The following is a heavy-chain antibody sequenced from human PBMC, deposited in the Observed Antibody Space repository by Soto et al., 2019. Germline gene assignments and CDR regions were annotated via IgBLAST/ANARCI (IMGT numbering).Heavy chain of an antibody. D-gene: IGHD2-2*01. CDR3: AREGIVVVPAAMFNDY. V-gene: IGHV3-21*01. J-gene: IGHJ4*02. CDR2: ISSSSSYI. Sequence: EVQLVESGGGLVKPGGSLRLSCAASGFTFSSYSMNWVRQAPGKGLEWVSSISSSSSYIYYADSVKGRFTISRDNAKNSLYLQMNSLRAEDTAVYYCAREGIVVVPAAMFNDYWGQGTLVTVSS. CDR1: GFTFSSYS.